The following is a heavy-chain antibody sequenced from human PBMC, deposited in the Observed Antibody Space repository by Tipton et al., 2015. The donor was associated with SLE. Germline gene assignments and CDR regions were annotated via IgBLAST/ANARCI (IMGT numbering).Heavy chain of an antibody. Sequence: TLSLTCTVSGGSISSGSYYWSWIRQPAGKGLEWIGYIYTSGSTNYNPSLKSRVTISVDTSKNQFSLKLSSVTAADTAVYYCARDRGYSSGFDYWGQGTLVTVSS. CDR3: ARDRGYSSGFDY. D-gene: IGHD6-19*01. J-gene: IGHJ4*02. V-gene: IGHV4-61*09. CDR1: GGSISSGSYY. CDR2: IYTSGST.